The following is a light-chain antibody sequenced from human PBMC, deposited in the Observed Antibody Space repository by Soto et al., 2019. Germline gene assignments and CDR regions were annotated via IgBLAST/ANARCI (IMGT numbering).Light chain of an antibody. V-gene: IGKV1-9*01. Sequence: DIQLTQSPSFLSASVGDRVTITCRASQGISSYFAWYQQKPGKAPKLLIYAVSTLQSGVPSRFSGSASGTEFTLTISSLQPEDFAVYYCQQYNNWPPYTFGQGTKLEIK. CDR2: AVS. CDR3: QQYNNWPPYT. J-gene: IGKJ2*01. CDR1: QGISSY.